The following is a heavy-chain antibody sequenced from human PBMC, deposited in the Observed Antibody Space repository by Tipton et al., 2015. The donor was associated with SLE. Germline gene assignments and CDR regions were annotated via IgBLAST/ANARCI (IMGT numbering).Heavy chain of an antibody. CDR2: ISSSGSTI. CDR3: ARETGVQGVDY. V-gene: IGHV3-48*03. Sequence: SLRLSCAASGFTFSSHEMNWVRQAPGKGLEWVSYISSSGSTIYYADSVKGRFTISRDNAKNSLYLQMNSLRAEDTAVYYCARETGVQGVDYWGQGTLVTVSS. CDR1: GFTFSSHE. J-gene: IGHJ4*02. D-gene: IGHD7-27*01.